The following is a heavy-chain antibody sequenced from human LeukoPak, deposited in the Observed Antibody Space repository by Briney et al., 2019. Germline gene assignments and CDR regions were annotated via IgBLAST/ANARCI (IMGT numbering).Heavy chain of an antibody. CDR2: INPNSGGT. Sequence: ASVKVSCKASGYTFTGYYMHWVRQAPGQGLEWRGWINPNSGGTNYAQKFQGRVTMTRDTSISTAYMELSRLRSDDTAVYYCARWPSKTPSKVFDYWGQGTLVTVSS. CDR1: GYTFTGYY. CDR3: ARWPSKTPSKVFDY. J-gene: IGHJ4*02. V-gene: IGHV1-2*02.